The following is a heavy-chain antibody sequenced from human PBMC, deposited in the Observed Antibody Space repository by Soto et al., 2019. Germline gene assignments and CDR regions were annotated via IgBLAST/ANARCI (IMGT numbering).Heavy chain of an antibody. D-gene: IGHD6-25*01. CDR1: GYSFTSYW. CDR3: ARHHYSSDQGGTLDV. V-gene: IGHV5-51*01. CDR2: IYPGDSDT. J-gene: IGHJ6*02. Sequence: GESLKISCKGSGYSFTSYWIGWVRQMPGKSLEWMGIIYPGDSDTRYSPSFQGQVTISVDKSISTAYLQWSSLKASDTAMYYCARHHYSSDQGGTLDVWGQGTTVTVSS.